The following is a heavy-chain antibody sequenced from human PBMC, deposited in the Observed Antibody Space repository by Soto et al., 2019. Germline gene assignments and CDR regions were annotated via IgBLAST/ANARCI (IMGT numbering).Heavy chain of an antibody. D-gene: IGHD1-26*01. CDR3: ARGIEWELGGPDY. V-gene: IGHV3-30-3*01. CDR2: ISYDGSNK. CDR1: GFTFSSYA. Sequence: QVQLVESGGGVVQPERSLRLSCAASGFTFSSYAMHWVRQAPGKGLEWVAVISYDGSNKYYADSVKGRFTISRDNSKNTLYLQMNSLRAEDTAVYYCARGIEWELGGPDYWGQGTLVTVSS. J-gene: IGHJ4*02.